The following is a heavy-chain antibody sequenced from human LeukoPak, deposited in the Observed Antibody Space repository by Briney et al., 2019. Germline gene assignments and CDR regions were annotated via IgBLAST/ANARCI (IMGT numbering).Heavy chain of an antibody. Sequence: ASVKVSCKGSGYTFTSYDLNWVRQATGQGLEWLGWMNPDNGNTGYAQQFRGRVTMTRDTSISTAYMELSSLRSEGTAVYYCARGPRGGYFEFDPWGQGTLVTVSS. D-gene: IGHD2-2*03. V-gene: IGHV1-8*01. CDR2: MNPDNGNT. CDR1: GYTFTSYD. J-gene: IGHJ5*02. CDR3: ARGPRGGYFEFDP.